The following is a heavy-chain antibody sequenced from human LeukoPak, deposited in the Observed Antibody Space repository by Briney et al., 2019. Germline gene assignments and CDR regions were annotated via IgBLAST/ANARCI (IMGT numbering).Heavy chain of an antibody. V-gene: IGHV3-48*01. J-gene: IGHJ5*02. Sequence: GGSLRLSCAASGFTFSSYSMNWVRQAPGKGLEWVSYISSSSSTIYYADSVKGRFTISRDNAKNSLYLLMNSLRAEDTAVYYCASDLSGSYSGWFDPWGQGTLVTVSS. CDR1: GFTFSSYS. CDR3: ASDLSGSYSGWFDP. CDR2: ISSSSSTI. D-gene: IGHD1-26*01.